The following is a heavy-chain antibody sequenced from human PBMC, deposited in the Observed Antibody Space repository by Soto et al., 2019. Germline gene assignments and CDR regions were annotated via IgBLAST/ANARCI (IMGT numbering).Heavy chain of an antibody. V-gene: IGHV4-31*03. J-gene: IGHJ6*02. Sequence: PSETLSLTCTVSGGSISSGGYYWSWIRQHPGKGLEWIGYIYYSGSTYYNPSLKSRVTISVDTSKNQFSLKLGSVTAADTAVYYCARDWADDSSGYYYYYGMDVWGQGTTVTVSS. CDR3: ARDWADDSSGYYYYYGMDV. CDR1: GGSISSGGYY. D-gene: IGHD3-22*01. CDR2: IYYSGST.